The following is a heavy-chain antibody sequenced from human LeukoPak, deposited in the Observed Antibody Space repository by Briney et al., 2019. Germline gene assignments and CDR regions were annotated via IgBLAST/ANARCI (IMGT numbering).Heavy chain of an antibody. CDR1: GYKFSSYW. Sequence: GESLKISCKGSGYKFSSYWIGWARQMPGKGLEWMGIIYPGDSDTRYSPSFQGQVTISADKSISTAYLQWSSLKASDTAMYYCARQGIESKWLQYSFDFWGQGTLVTVSS. D-gene: IGHD5-24*01. V-gene: IGHV5-51*01. J-gene: IGHJ4*02. CDR2: IYPGDSDT. CDR3: ARQGIESKWLQYSFDF.